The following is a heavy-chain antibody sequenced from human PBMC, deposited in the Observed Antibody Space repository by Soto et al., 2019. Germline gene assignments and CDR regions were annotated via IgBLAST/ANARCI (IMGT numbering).Heavy chain of an antibody. CDR3: ARVIAVASYYYYGMDV. V-gene: IGHV1-2*02. D-gene: IGHD6-19*01. CDR1: GYTLTVDR. Sequence: GVSVKVSCTACGYTLTVDRMDWVLQAPGQGLEWMGWINPNSGGTNYAQKFQGRVTMTRDTSISTAYMELSRLRSDDTAVYYCARVIAVASYYYYGMDVWGQGTTVTSP. CDR2: INPNSGGT. J-gene: IGHJ6*02.